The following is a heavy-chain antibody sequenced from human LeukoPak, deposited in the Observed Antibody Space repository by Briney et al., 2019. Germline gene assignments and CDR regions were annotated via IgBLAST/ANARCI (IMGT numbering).Heavy chain of an antibody. CDR1: GFTFGDFG. V-gene: IGHV3-33*01. D-gene: IGHD3-3*01. J-gene: IGHJ4*02. CDR2: IWEDGSDE. Sequence: PGRSLRLSCAAAGFTFGDFGMHWVRQAPGKGLEWVALIWEDGSDEFYADSVKGRFTISRDNSRNTLSLQMNSLRGEDTAVYYCAREEAFQLEASLDQWGQGTLVTVSS. CDR3: AREEAFQLEASLDQ.